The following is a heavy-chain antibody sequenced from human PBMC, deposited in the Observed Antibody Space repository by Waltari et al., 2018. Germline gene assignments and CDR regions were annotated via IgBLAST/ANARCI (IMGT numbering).Heavy chain of an antibody. CDR2: IYNGVST. D-gene: IGHD6-13*01. Sequence: QVQLQESGPGLVKPSETLSLTCTVSGGSITTYYLSWMRPSPGKGLEWIGHIYNGVSTNYNPSLRSRVTISADTSKNQFSLRLTSVTAADMAVYYCARSLHSTSWWYYFDPWGQGMLVTVSS. CDR3: ARSLHSTSWWYYFDP. V-gene: IGHV4-59*01. J-gene: IGHJ4*02. CDR1: GGSITTYY.